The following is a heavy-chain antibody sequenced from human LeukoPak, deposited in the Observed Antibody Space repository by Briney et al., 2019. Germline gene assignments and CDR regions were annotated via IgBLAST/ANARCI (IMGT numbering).Heavy chain of an antibody. CDR1: GFTFSSYW. CDR3: ARDLAYCGGDCYSGLGFDY. CDR2: INKDGGEK. Sequence: GGSLRLSRAASGFTFSSYWMSWVRQAPGKGLEWVANINKDGGEKYYVDSVKGRFTISRDNAKNSLYLQMNSLRAEDTAVYYCARDLAYCGGDCYSGLGFDYWGQGTLVTVSS. J-gene: IGHJ4*02. V-gene: IGHV3-7*01. D-gene: IGHD2-21*02.